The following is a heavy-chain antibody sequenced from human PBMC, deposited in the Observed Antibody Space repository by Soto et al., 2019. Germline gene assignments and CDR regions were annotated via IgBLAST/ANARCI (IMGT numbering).Heavy chain of an antibody. CDR2: INSDGSST. CDR3: ASTVVTGY. V-gene: IGHV3-74*01. J-gene: IGHJ4*02. Sequence: EVQLVESGGGLVQPGGSLRLSCAVYGFTFSSDWMHWVRQAPGKGLVWVSRINSDGSSTRYADSVKGRFTISRDNAKKTLYLQMNSLRAEDTAVYYSASTVVTGYWGQGTLVTASP. CDR1: GFTFSSDW. D-gene: IGHD2-15*01.